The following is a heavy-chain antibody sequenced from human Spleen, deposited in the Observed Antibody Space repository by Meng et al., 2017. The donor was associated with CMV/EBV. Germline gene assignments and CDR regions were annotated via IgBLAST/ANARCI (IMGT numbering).Heavy chain of an antibody. CDR3: ARLSGSHYDY. V-gene: IGHV5-51*01. CDR2: IYPGDSDT. D-gene: IGHD1-26*01. J-gene: IGHJ4*02. Sequence: KVSCKGSGYSFTSATYSIAWVRQMPGKGLEWMGIIYPGDSDTRYSPSFQGQVTISADKSISTAYLQWSSLKASDSAMYYCARLSGSHYDYWGQGTLVTVSS. CDR1: GYSFTSATYS.